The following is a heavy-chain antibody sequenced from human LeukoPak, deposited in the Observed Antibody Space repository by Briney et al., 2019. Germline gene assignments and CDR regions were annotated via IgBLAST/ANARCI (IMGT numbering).Heavy chain of an antibody. CDR1: GFTFSSSW. CDR2: IKQDGSEK. V-gene: IGHV3-7*04. Sequence: GGSLRLSCAASGFTFSSSWMSWVRQAPGKGLEWVANIKQDGSEKYYVDSVKGRFTISRDNDKTSLYLQMNSLRAEDTSVYYCARDRSGWYGKRYWGQGTLVTVSS. J-gene: IGHJ4*02. D-gene: IGHD6-19*01. CDR3: ARDRSGWYGKRY.